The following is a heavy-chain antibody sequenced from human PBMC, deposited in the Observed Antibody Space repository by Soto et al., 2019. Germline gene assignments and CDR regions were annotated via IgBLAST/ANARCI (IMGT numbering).Heavy chain of an antibody. J-gene: IGHJ5*02. CDR1: WFIFSNLS. Sequence: GGAPRTSCADLWFIFSNLSINWVLPGPGKGLEWVSYISSSSSTIYYADSVKGRFTISRDNAKNSLYLQMNSLRDEDTAVYYCARESGYLNWFDPWGQGTLVTV. V-gene: IGHV3-48*02. CDR2: ISSSSSTI. D-gene: IGHD3-22*01. CDR3: ARESGYLNWFDP.